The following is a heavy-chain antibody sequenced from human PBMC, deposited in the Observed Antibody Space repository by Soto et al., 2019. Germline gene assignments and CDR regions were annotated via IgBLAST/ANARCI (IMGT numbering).Heavy chain of an antibody. V-gene: IGHV4-39*01. CDR3: ARHRRPDLRYDSPGYWGWYFDL. D-gene: IGHD3-22*01. J-gene: IGHJ2*01. CDR2: IHYSGNI. Sequence: QLQLQESGPGLVKPSETLSLTCTVSGGSISSSSHYWGWIRQPPGKGLEWIASIHYSGNIYYNQSLKVLVTISVDPFNNSFPLKLTSVTAADTAVYYCARHRRPDLRYDSPGYWGWYFDLWGRGTLVTVSS. CDR1: GGSISSSSHY.